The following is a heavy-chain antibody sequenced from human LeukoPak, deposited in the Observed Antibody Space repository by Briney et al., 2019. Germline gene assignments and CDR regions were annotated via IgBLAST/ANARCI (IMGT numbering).Heavy chain of an antibody. CDR2: IYESGTT. D-gene: IGHD2-15*01. Sequence: SETLSLTCSVSGGSVSGTAYYWAWIRQPPGKGLEWIGSIYESGTTYYNPSLESRVTISVDTTKNLFSLKVTSVTAADTAVYYCARPNRYCIGVNCYSGNYWGRGTLVTVSS. CDR1: GGSVSGTAYY. V-gene: IGHV4-39*01. CDR3: ARPNRYCIGVNCYSGNY. J-gene: IGHJ4*02.